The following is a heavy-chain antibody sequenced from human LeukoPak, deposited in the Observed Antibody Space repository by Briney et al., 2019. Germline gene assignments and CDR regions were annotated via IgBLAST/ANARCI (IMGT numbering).Heavy chain of an antibody. CDR3: ASPLRGSYYMDV. CDR1: GGSISSSSYY. J-gene: IGHJ6*03. CDR2: INHSGST. V-gene: IGHV4-39*07. D-gene: IGHD3-10*01. Sequence: PSETLSLTCTVSGGSISSSSYYWGWIRQPPGKGLEWIGEINHSGSTNYNPSLKSRVTISVDTSKNQFSLKLSSVTAADTAVYYCASPLRGSYYMDVWGKGTTVTVSS.